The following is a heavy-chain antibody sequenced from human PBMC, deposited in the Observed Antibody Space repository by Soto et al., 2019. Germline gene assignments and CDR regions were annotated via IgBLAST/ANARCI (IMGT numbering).Heavy chain of an antibody. CDR1: GFXFXSXA. CDR2: ISYDGSNK. V-gene: IGHV3-30-3*01. D-gene: IGHD6-13*01. CDR3: ARDELRIAAAGLDNYYYDYGMDV. Sequence: QVQLVESGGGVVQPGRSLXXSCAXSGFXFXSXAMHXVRQAPGKGLEWVAVISYDGSNKYYGDSVKGRFTISRDNSKNTLYLQMNSLRAEDTAVYYCARDELRIAAAGLDNYYYDYGMDVWGQGTTVTVSS. J-gene: IGHJ6*02.